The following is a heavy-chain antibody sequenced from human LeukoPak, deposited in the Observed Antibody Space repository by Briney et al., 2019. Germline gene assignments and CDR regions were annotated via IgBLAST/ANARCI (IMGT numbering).Heavy chain of an antibody. D-gene: IGHD3-10*01. CDR2: INPSGGST. V-gene: IGHV1-46*01. Sequence: ASVKVSCKASGYTFTSYYMHWVRQAPGQGLEWMGTINPSGGSTSYAQKFQGRVTMTRDTSTSTVYMELSSLRSEDTAVYYCARERHYGSGSYYPTDYWGQGTLVTVSS. CDR3: ARERHYGSGSYYPTDY. CDR1: GYTFTSYY. J-gene: IGHJ4*02.